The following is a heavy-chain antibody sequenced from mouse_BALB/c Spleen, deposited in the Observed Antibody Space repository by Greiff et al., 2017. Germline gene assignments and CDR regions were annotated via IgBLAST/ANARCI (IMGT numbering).Heavy chain of an antibody. CDR1: GFTFSNYW. V-gene: IGHV6-6*02. CDR2: ISLKSNNYAT. D-gene: IGHD2-4*01. Sequence: EVKLMESGGGLVQPGGSMKLSCVASGFTFSNYWMNWVRQSPEKGLEWVAEISLKSNNYATHYAESVKGRFTISRDDSKSSVYLQMNNLRAEDTGIYYCTRGDYYYAMDYWGQGTSVTVSS. CDR3: TRGDYYYAMDY. J-gene: IGHJ4*01.